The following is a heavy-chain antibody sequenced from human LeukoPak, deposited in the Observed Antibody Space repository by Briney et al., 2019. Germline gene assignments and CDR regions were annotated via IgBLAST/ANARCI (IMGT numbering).Heavy chain of an antibody. CDR2: ISHSGTTI. V-gene: IGHV3-11*01. CDR1: GFIFSDYY. CDR3: AKHDYGDPVGNFDY. D-gene: IGHD4-17*01. J-gene: IGHJ4*02. Sequence: GGSLRLSCAVSGFIFSDYYMSWIRQAPGKGLEWVSYISHSGTTIYYADSVKGRFTISRDNSKNTLSLQMNSLRAEDTAMYYCAKHDYGDPVGNFDYWGQGTLVTVSS.